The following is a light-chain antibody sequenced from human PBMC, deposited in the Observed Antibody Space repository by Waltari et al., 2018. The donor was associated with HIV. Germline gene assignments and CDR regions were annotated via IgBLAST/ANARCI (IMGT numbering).Light chain of an antibody. V-gene: IGLV1-51*01. CDR3: GTWEGRLTAGG. Sequence: QSVLTQPPSMSAAPGQNVSISCSGSNSNIGNIAVSWDQQIPATAPKLLIYDRNKGPSGIPDRLSGAKARESAAVDSTGGQTGDEADYYCGTWEGRLTAGGFGGGTKLTV. CDR1: NSNIGNIA. CDR2: DRN. J-gene: IGLJ3*02.